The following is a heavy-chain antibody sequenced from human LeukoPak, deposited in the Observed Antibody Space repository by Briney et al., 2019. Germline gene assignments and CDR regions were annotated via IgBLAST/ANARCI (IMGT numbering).Heavy chain of an antibody. D-gene: IGHD1-26*01. Sequence: GGSLRLSCAASGFTFSRYAMSWVRQAPSKGLEWVSAISGASETIYYANSVRGRFTISRDNSRNTLYLQMNSLRAEDTAVYYCARNFIVGATNPDYWGQGTLVTVSS. CDR2: ISGASETI. CDR1: GFTFSRYA. V-gene: IGHV3-23*01. CDR3: ARNFIVGATNPDY. J-gene: IGHJ4*02.